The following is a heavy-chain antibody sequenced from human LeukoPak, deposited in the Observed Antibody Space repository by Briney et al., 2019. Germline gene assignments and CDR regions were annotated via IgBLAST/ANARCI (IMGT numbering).Heavy chain of an antibody. D-gene: IGHD4-23*01. CDR3: ARDFGRWYFDY. CDR1: GFTFSSYE. J-gene: IGHJ4*02. CDR2: IRSNGSTI. V-gene: IGHV3-48*03. Sequence: ETGGSLRLSCAASGFTFSSYEMIWVRQAPGKGLEWVSYIRSNGSTIYYADSVKGRFTISRDNAKNSLYLQMNSLRAEDTAVYYCARDFGRWYFDYWGQGTLVTVSS.